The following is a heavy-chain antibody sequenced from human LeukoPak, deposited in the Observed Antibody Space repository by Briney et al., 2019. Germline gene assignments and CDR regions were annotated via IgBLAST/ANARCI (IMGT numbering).Heavy chain of an antibody. J-gene: IGHJ2*01. Sequence: SETLSLTCTVSGGSISSGSYYWSWIRQPAGKGLEWIGRIYTSGSTNYNPSLKSRVTISVDTSKNQFSLKLSSVTAADTAVYYCARDDYDYYGSWYFDLWGRAPWSLSPQ. CDR1: GGSISSGSYY. CDR2: IYTSGST. CDR3: ARDDYDYYGSWYFDL. D-gene: IGHD3-10*01. V-gene: IGHV4-61*02.